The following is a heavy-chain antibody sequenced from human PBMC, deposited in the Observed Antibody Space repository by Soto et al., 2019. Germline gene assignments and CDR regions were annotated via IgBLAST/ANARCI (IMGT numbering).Heavy chain of an antibody. D-gene: IGHD2-8*01. J-gene: IGHJ5*02. V-gene: IGHV3-30*18. CDR3: AKDPGGVGWFDP. Sequence: QVPLVESGGGVVQPGRSLRLSCAASGFTFSSYGMHWVRQAPGKGLEWVAVISYDGSNKYYADSVKGRFTISRDNSMNTLYLQMNSLRAEDTAVYYCAKDPGGVGWFDPWGQGTLVTVSS. CDR1: GFTFSSYG. CDR2: ISYDGSNK.